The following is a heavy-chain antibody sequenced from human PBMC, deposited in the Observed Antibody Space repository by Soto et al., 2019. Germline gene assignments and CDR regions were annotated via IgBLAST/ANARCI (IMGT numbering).Heavy chain of an antibody. V-gene: IGHV1-46*01. J-gene: IGHJ5*02. D-gene: IGHD6-13*01. Sequence: ASVKVSSKASGYTFTIYYMHWVRQAPGQGREWMGIINPSGGSTSYAQKFQGRVTMTRDTSTSTVYMELSSLRAEDTAVYYCARGEHSPPEGWFDPWGQGTLVTVSS. CDR1: GYTFTIYY. CDR2: INPSGGST. CDR3: ARGEHSPPEGWFDP.